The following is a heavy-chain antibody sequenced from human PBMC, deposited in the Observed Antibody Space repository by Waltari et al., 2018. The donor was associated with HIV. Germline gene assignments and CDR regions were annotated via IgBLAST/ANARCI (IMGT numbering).Heavy chain of an antibody. Sequence: QVQLQESGPGLVKPSGTLSLTCAVSGASISAPNWWSWVRQSPGKGLEWVGERSHSGDTNYSPSLESRVTISIDESENQLSLKVTSVTAADTAIYYCARGPTPGGSYRYLDHNWFDPWGQGTLVTVSS. CDR1: GASISAPNW. J-gene: IGHJ5*02. D-gene: IGHD1-26*01. CDR3: ARGPTPGGSYRYLDHNWFDP. CDR2: RSHSGDT. V-gene: IGHV4-4*02.